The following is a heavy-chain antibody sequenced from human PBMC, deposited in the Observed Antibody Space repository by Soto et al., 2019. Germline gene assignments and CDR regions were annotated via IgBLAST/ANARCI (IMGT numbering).Heavy chain of an antibody. CDR1: GASITGSSY. V-gene: IGHV4-4*07. CDR3: ARGMTPPGAPAWYYFDS. Sequence: QVQLQESGPGLMKPSETLSLTCTVSGASITGSSYWSWIRQPAGKGLEWIGRFSLSGTTNYNPSLRSRVTMSADGSKNQFSLRLTSVTAADTALYYCARGMTPPGAPAWYYFDSWGQGTLVTVSS. CDR2: FSLSGTT. J-gene: IGHJ4*02. D-gene: IGHD2-8*02.